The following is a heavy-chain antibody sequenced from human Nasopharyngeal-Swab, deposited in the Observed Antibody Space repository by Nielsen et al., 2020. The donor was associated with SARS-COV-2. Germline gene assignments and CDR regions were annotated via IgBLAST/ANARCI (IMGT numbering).Heavy chain of an antibody. J-gene: IGHJ4*02. CDR1: GFSLSTSGMC. CDR3: ARTILGDGYGFDY. V-gene: IGHV2-70*11. D-gene: IGHD5-24*01. CDR2: IDSDDDK. Sequence: SGPTLVKPTQTLTLTCTFSGFSLSTSGMCVSWIRQPPGKALEWLARIDSDDDKYYSTPLKTRLTISKDTSKNQVVLTMTNMDPVDTATYYCARTILGDGYGFDYWGQGTLVTVSS.